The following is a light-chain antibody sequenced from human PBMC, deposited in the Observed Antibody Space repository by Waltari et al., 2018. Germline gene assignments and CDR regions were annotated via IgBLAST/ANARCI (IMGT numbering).Light chain of an antibody. CDR2: SAS. V-gene: IGKV1-39*01. Sequence: DTLMTQSPSSLSASARDTVTITCRATQAISTSVNWYKKTPGMAPRLLIFSASTLHRGVSSRFRGSGSGTDFTLTITDLQPDDFATYYCQQSYSAPLHFGGGTRVDI. CDR1: QAISTS. CDR3: QQSYSAPLH. J-gene: IGKJ4*01.